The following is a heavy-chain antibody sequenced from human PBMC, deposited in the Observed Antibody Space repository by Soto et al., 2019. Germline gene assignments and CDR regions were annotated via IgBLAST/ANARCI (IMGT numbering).Heavy chain of an antibody. V-gene: IGHV3-7*01. Sequence: EVPLVESGGGLVQPGGSLSLSCAASGFTFSRYWMTWVRQAPGKGLEWVANIKQDGSEKYYVDSVKGRFTISRDNAKNSLYLQMNSLRAEDTAVYYCVSPYGMDVWGQGTTVTVSS. CDR1: GFTFSRYW. CDR2: IKQDGSEK. J-gene: IGHJ6*02. CDR3: VSPYGMDV.